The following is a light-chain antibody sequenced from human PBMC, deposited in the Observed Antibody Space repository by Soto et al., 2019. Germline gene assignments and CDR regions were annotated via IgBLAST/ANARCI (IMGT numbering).Light chain of an antibody. Sequence: QSALTQPPSASGSPGQSVTISCTGTSSDVGGYNYVSWYQQHPGKAPKLMISEVSNRPSGVPDRFSGSKSGNTASLTVSGLQAEDEADYYCSSFASNSNLVFGAGTKLTVL. J-gene: IGLJ2*01. CDR3: SSFASNSNLV. CDR2: EVS. V-gene: IGLV2-8*01. CDR1: SSDVGGYNY.